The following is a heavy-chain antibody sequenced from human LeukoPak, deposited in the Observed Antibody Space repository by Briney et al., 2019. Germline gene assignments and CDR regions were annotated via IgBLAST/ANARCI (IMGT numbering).Heavy chain of an antibody. CDR1: GFTFDDYT. V-gene: IGHV3-43*01. CDR2: ISWDGGST. J-gene: IGHJ5*02. CDR3: AKELAAQGWFDP. Sequence: PGGSLRLSCAASGFTFDDYTMHWVRQAPGKGLEWVSLISWDGGSTYYADSVKGRFTISRDNSKNSLYLQTNSLRTEDTALYYCAKELAAQGWFDPWGQGTLVTVSS. D-gene: IGHD6-13*01.